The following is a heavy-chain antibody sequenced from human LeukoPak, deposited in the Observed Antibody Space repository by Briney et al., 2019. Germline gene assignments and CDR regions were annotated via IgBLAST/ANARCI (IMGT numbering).Heavy chain of an antibody. Sequence: SETLSLTCSVSGGSVNSGAYYWSWIWQPPGKGLEWLGYIYYSGSTYYNPSLKSRVTISIDVSKNQFSLSLLSVTAADTAVYYCARFEIYGSGGFSNEIDYWGQGTLVTVSS. J-gene: IGHJ4*02. D-gene: IGHD3-10*01. CDR2: IYYSGST. CDR1: GGSVNSGAYY. V-gene: IGHV4-30-2*01. CDR3: ARFEIYGSGGFSNEIDY.